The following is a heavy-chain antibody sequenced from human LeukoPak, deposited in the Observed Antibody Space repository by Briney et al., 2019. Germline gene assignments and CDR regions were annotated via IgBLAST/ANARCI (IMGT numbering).Heavy chain of an antibody. CDR3: ARVPYWFDP. CDR2: INHSGST. J-gene: IGHJ5*02. Sequence: SETLSLTCAIYGGSFSGYYWSWIRQPPGKGLEWIGEINHSGSTNYNPSLKSRVTISVDTSKNQFSLKLSSVTAADTAVYYCARVPYWFDPWGQGTLVTVSP. CDR1: GGSFSGYY. V-gene: IGHV4-34*01.